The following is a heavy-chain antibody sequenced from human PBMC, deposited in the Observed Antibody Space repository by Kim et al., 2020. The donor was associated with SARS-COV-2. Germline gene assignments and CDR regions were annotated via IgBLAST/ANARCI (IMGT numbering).Heavy chain of an antibody. CDR3: ASLGDIYGT. Sequence: SYIYYADSVKGRFTISRDNAKNSLYLQMNSLRAEDTAVYYCASLGDIYGTGGQGTLVTVSS. D-gene: IGHD4-17*01. V-gene: IGHV3-21*01. CDR2: SYI. J-gene: IGHJ4*02.